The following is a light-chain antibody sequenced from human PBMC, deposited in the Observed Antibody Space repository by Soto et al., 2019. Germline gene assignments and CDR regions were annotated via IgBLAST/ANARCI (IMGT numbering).Light chain of an antibody. CDR1: QDISVY. CDR3: QKYNSAART. CDR2: SAS. J-gene: IGKJ1*01. V-gene: IGKV1-27*01. Sequence: DIQMTQSPSSLSAAVGDRVPITCRASQDISVYLAWYQQKPGKVPKLLIYSASTLQSGVPSRFSGSGSGTDFTLTISSLQPEDVATYFCQKYNSAARTFGQGNKVEIK.